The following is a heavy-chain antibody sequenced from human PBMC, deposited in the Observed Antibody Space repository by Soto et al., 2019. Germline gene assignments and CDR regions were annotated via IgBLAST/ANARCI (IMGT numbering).Heavy chain of an antibody. CDR3: ARDRYVFDAFDM. J-gene: IGHJ3*02. V-gene: IGHV1-8*01. CDR1: GYTFTSYD. D-gene: IGHD2-21*01. Sequence: KASGYTFTSYDINWVRLATGQGLEWMGWMNPNSGNTAYAQKFQGRVTMTTDTSTSTAYMDLRTLRSDDTAVYYCARDRYVFDAFDMWGQGTMVTVS. CDR2: MNPNSGNT.